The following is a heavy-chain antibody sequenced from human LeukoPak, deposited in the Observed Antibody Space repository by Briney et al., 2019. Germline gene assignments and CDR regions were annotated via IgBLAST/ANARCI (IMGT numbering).Heavy chain of an antibody. Sequence: SETLSLTCAVYGGSFSGYYWSWIRQPPGKGLEWIGEINHSGSTNYNPSLKSRVTISVDTSKNQFSLKLSSVTAADTAVYYCARGRYTIFGVVIIRGAFDIWGQGTMVTVSS. CDR2: INHSGST. V-gene: IGHV4-34*01. CDR1: GGSFSGYY. D-gene: IGHD3-3*01. J-gene: IGHJ3*02. CDR3: ARGRYTIFGVVIIRGAFDI.